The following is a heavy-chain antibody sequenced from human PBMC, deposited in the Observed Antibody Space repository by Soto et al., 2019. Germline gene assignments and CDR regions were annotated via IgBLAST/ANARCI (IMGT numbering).Heavy chain of an antibody. CDR1: GGSISSSSYY. CDR3: ARVRGTTVTIYYYYYMDV. D-gene: IGHD4-4*01. V-gene: IGHV4-39*07. J-gene: IGHJ6*03. CDR2: IYYSGST. Sequence: PSETLSLTCTVSGGSISSSSYYWGWIRQPPGKGLEWIGCIYYSGSTNYNPSLKSRVTISVDTSKNQFSLKLSSVTAADTAVYYCARVRGTTVTIYYYYYMDVWGKGTTVTVSS.